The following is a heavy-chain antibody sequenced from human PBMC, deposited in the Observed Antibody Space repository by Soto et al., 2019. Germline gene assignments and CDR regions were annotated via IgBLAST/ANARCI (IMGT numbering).Heavy chain of an antibody. D-gene: IGHD3-10*01. CDR2: ISYDGSNK. CDR1: GFTFSSYG. CDR3: AKSKYYGSGSPNWFDP. J-gene: IGHJ5*02. Sequence: QVQLVESGGGVVQPGRSLRLSCAASGFTFSSYGMHWVRQAPGKGLEWVAVISYDGSNKYYADSVKGRFTISRDNSKNTLYLQMNSLRAEDTAVYYCAKSKYYGSGSPNWFDPWGQGTLVTVSS. V-gene: IGHV3-30*18.